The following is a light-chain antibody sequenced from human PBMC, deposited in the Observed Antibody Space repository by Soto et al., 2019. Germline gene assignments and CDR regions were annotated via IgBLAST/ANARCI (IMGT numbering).Light chain of an antibody. Sequence: QSVLTQPASVSGSPGQSITASCTGTSSDVGGYNYVSWYQQHPGKAPKLMIYEVSNRPSWVSHRFSASKSGNTASLTISGLQAEDEAYYYCSSYTISTTLVFGTGTKVTVL. V-gene: IGLV2-14*01. J-gene: IGLJ1*01. CDR1: SSDVGGYNY. CDR3: SSYTISTTLV. CDR2: EVS.